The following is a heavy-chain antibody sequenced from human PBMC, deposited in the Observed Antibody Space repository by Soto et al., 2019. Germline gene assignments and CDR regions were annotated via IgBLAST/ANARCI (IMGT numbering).Heavy chain of an antibody. CDR3: ARYGSTMVRGVIPGEY. CDR1: GFTFSDYY. CDR2: ISSSGSTI. Sequence: PGGVPRLSWAASGFTFSDYYMSWIRQAPGKGLEWVSYISSSGSTIYYADSVKGRFTISRDNAKNSLYLQMNSLRAEDTAVYYCARYGSTMVRGVIPGEYWGQGTLVIVSS. V-gene: IGHV3-11*01. D-gene: IGHD3-10*01. J-gene: IGHJ4*02.